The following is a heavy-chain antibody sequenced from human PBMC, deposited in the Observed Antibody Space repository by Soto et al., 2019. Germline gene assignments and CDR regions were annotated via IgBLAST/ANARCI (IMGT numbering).Heavy chain of an antibody. CDR2: IYHSGRT. V-gene: IGHV4-38-2*01. CDR1: GYSISSGCY. D-gene: IGHD1-26*01. CDR3: ATTSGSFPY. J-gene: IGHJ1*01. Sequence: XETLALTCAVSGYSISSGCYWGWIRQPPGKGLEWIGSIYHSGRTYYNPSLKSRLTISLDTSKNQFSLKLTSVTAADTALYFCATTSGSFPYWGQGTLVTVSS.